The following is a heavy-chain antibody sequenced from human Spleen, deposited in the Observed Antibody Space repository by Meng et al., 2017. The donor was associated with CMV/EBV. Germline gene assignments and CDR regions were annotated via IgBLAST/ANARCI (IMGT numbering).Heavy chain of an antibody. CDR3: ARLDFWSGFDY. CDR1: GFTFSDHY. D-gene: IGHD3-3*01. V-gene: IGHV3-72*01. J-gene: IGHJ4*02. Sequence: GGSLRLSCVASGFTFSDHYMDWIRQAPGKGLEWVGRIANRAVGYTTKYAASVKGRFTISRDDSKNTFYLQMNGLKTEDTAVYYCARLDFWSGFDYWGQGKLVTVSS. CDR2: IANRAVGYTT.